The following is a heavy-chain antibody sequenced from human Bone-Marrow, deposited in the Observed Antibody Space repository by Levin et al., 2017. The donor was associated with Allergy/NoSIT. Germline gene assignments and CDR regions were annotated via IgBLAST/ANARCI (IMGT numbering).Heavy chain of an antibody. CDR1: GGSFSGYY. Sequence: PSETLSLTCAVYGGSFSGYYWSWIRQPPGKGLEWIGENNHSGSTNYNPSLKSRVTISVDTSKNQFSLKLSSVTAADTAVYYCARDPYCSGGSCYAVPWGQGTLVTVSS. CDR3: ARDPYCSGGSCYAVP. V-gene: IGHV4-34*01. D-gene: IGHD2-15*01. CDR2: NNHSGST. J-gene: IGHJ5*02.